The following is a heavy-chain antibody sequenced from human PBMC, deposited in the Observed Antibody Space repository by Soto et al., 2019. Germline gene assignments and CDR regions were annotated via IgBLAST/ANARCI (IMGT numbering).Heavy chain of an antibody. J-gene: IGHJ6*02. Sequence: VKVSFKASGGTFSSYAISWVRHAPGQGLEWMGGIIPIFGTANYAQKFQGRVTITADESTSTAYMELSSLRSEDTAVYYCARGRRDFWSGYYRLGGMDVWGQGTTVTVSS. CDR1: GGTFSSYA. CDR2: IIPIFGTA. CDR3: ARGRRDFWSGYYRLGGMDV. V-gene: IGHV1-69*01. D-gene: IGHD3-3*01.